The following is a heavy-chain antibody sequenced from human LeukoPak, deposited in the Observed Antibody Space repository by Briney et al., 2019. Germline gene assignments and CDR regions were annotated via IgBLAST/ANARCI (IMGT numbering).Heavy chain of an antibody. J-gene: IGHJ4*02. V-gene: IGHV3-53*05. CDR2: FYSGGKT. CDR1: GFTVSSSY. D-gene: IGHD6-13*01. Sequence: GGSLRLSCAASGFTVSSSYMSWVRQAPGKGLEWVSVFYSGGKTYYTDSVKGRFTISRDNSKNTLYLQMNSLRAEDTAVYYCARGYSSSWSLYFDYWGQGTLVTVSS. CDR3: ARGYSSSWSLYFDY.